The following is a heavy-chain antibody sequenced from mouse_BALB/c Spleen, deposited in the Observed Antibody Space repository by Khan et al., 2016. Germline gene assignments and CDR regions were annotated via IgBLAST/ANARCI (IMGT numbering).Heavy chain of an antibody. D-gene: IGHD1-2*01. V-gene: IGHV1S137*01. J-gene: IGHJ4*01. Sequence: QVQLQQSGPELVRPGVSVKISCKGSGYPFTDYALHWVKQRHAKSLAWIGVISTYSGNTNYNQKFKGKATMTVAKSSSTAYMELARLTSEDSAIYYGARCYYGPYYAMDYWGQGTSVTVSS. CDR3: ARCYYGPYYAMDY. CDR1: GYPFTDYA. CDR2: ISTYSGNT.